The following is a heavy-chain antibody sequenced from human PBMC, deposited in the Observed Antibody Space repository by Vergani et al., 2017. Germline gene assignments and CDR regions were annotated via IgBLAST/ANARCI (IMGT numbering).Heavy chain of an antibody. V-gene: IGHV3-23*01. D-gene: IGHD2-15*01. CDR2: ISGSGGST. J-gene: IGHJ4*02. CDR3: AKGYCSGGSCYSPFDY. CDR1: GFTFSSYA. Sequence: EVQLLESGGGLVQPGGSLRLSCAASGFTFSSYAMSWVRQAPGKGLEWVSAISGSGGSTYYEDSVKGRFTISRDNSKNTLYLQMNSLRAEDTAVYYCAKGYCSGGSCYSPFDYWGQGTLVTVSS.